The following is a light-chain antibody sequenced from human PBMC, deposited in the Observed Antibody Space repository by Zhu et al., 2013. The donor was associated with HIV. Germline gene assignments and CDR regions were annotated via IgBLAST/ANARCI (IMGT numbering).Light chain of an antibody. CDR1: QSVSIY. CDR3: YHYNNWPVT. J-gene: IGKJ4*01. V-gene: IGKV3-15*01. CDR2: GAS. Sequence: EIVMTQSPATLSVSPGERATLSCRASQSVSIYLAWYQQKPGQAPRLLIYGASTRAAGIPARFSGGGSGTEFTLTISSLQSEDFAVYYCYHYNNWPVTFGGGTKVEIK.